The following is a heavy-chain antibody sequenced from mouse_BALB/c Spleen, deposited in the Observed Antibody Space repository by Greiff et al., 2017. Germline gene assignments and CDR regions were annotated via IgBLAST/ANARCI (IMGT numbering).Heavy chain of an antibody. Sequence: EVLLVQSGADLVKPGGSLKLSCAASGFTFSSYGMSWVRQTPDQGLEWVATISSGGSYTYYPDSVKGRFTIARDNAKNNMYLQLSSLKSEDAAMYYSASPQLGGYFDVWGAGTTVTVSS. CDR1: GFTFSSYG. V-gene: IGHV5-6*01. D-gene: IGHD4-1*02. J-gene: IGHJ1*01. CDR3: ASPQLGGYFDV. CDR2: ISSGGSYT.